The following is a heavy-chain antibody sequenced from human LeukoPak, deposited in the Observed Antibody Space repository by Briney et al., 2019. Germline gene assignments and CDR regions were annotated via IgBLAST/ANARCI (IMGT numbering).Heavy chain of an antibody. D-gene: IGHD1-26*01. Sequence: GGSLRLSCAASGFTVSSNYMSWVRQAPGKGLEWVSVIYSGGSTYYADSVKGRFTISRDNSKNTLYLQMNSLRAEDTAVYYCARVGATHGIDAFDIWGQGTMVTVSS. J-gene: IGHJ3*02. CDR2: IYSGGST. V-gene: IGHV3-53*01. CDR1: GFTVSSNY. CDR3: ARVGATHGIDAFDI.